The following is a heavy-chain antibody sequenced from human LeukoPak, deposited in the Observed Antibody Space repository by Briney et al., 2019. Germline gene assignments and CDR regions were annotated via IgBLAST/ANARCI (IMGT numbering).Heavy chain of an antibody. J-gene: IGHJ4*02. CDR3: ATTSSSYDY. CDR1: GYTLTELT. CDR2: FDPEDGET. V-gene: IGHV1-24*01. Sequence: ASVKLSRKVSGYTLTELTMHWGRQPPGKGHEWMGGFDPEDGETIYAQTLQGRVTMTEDTSTDTAYMELSSLRSEDTAVYYCATTSSSYDYWGQGTLVTVSS. D-gene: IGHD6-13*01.